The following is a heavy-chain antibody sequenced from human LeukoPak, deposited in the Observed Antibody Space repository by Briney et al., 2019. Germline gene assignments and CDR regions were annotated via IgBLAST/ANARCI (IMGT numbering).Heavy chain of an antibody. Sequence: SETLSLTCAVYGGSFSGYYWSWIRQPPGKGLEWIGEINHSGSTNYNPSLKSRVTISVDTSKNQFSLKLSSVTAADTATYYCARLNSGWNYYFDYWGQGTLVTVSS. J-gene: IGHJ4*02. V-gene: IGHV4-34*01. CDR2: INHSGST. CDR3: ARLNSGWNYYFDY. CDR1: GGSFSGYY. D-gene: IGHD6-19*01.